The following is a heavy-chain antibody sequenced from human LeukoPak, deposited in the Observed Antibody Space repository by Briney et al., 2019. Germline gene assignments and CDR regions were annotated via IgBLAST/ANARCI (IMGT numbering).Heavy chain of an antibody. D-gene: IGHD4-17*01. V-gene: IGHV1-46*01. CDR1: GYTFTSYY. Sequence: ASVTVSCKASGYTFTSYYMHWVRQAPGQGLEWMGIINPSGGSTSYAQKFQGRVTMTRDTSTSTVYMELSSLRSEDTAVYHCARGYGHNYGDYYYGMDVWGQGTTVTVSS. CDR2: INPSGGST. J-gene: IGHJ6*02. CDR3: ARGYGHNYGDYYYGMDV.